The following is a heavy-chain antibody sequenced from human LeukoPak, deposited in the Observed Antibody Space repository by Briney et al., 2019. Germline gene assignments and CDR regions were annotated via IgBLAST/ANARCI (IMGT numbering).Heavy chain of an antibody. J-gene: IGHJ3*02. CDR1: GFIFDRYA. CDR3: GKIRGGGGVKDAFDI. Sequence: GGSLRLSCAASGFIFDRYAMTWVRQAPGKGLEWVSGISDNGGRTHFADSVRGRFTLSRDNSKNIMDLQMNSLRAEDTAVYFWGKIRGGGGVKDAFDIWGLGTLVIVSS. V-gene: IGHV3-23*01. CDR2: ISDNGGRT. D-gene: IGHD3-16*01.